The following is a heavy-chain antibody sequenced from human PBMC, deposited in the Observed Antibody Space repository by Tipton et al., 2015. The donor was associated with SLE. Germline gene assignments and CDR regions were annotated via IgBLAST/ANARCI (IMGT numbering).Heavy chain of an antibody. J-gene: IGHJ2*01. Sequence: TLSLTCSVSGGSIRSFYWSWIRQSPGRGLEWIGSIYHSGRTYYSPSSGTTSYNPSLASRVTISLDTSKNKFSLKLSGVTAADTAVYYCAKADGVVGGQVPYWYFDLWGRGTLVTVSS. CDR3: AKADGVVGGQVPYWYFDL. D-gene: IGHD1-26*01. CDR1: GGSIRSFY. V-gene: IGHV4-59*12. CDR2: IYHSGRTYYSPSSGTT.